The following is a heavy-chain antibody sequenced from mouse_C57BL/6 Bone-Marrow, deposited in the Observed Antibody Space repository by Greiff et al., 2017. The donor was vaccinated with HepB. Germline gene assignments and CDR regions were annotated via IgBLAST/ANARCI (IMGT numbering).Heavy chain of an antibody. J-gene: IGHJ4*01. D-gene: IGHD2-3*01. CDR2: INPSSGYT. Sequence: QVQLKESGAELAKPGASVKLSCKASGYTFTSYWMHWVKQRPGQGLEWIGYINPSSGYTKYNQKFKDKATLTADKSSNTAYMQLSSLTYEDSAVYYCSKCGYYVCYAIDYWGQGTSVTVSS. V-gene: IGHV1-7*01. CDR1: GYTFTSYW. CDR3: SKCGYYVCYAIDY.